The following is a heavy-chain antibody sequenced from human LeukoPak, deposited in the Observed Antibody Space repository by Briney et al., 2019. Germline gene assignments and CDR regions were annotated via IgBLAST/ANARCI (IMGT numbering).Heavy chain of an antibody. Sequence: GGSLRLSCAASGFTFSGYSMSWIRQAPGKGLEWVSHISTSTTYTIYSDSVKGRSTISRDNAERSLFLQMNSLRGEDSAVYYCARGRTYGSGSYTLFDYWGQGTLVTVSS. V-gene: IGHV3-11*03. CDR2: ISTSTTYT. D-gene: IGHD3-10*01. J-gene: IGHJ4*02. CDR3: ARGRTYGSGSYTLFDY. CDR1: GFTFSGYS.